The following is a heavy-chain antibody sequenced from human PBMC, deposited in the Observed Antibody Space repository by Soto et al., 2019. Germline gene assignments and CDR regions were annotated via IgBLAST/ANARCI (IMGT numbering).Heavy chain of an antibody. CDR2: IYSGGST. J-gene: IGHJ6*02. V-gene: IGHV3-66*01. CDR3: ARDLVFYDRSGYYHNYYYYGLDV. Sequence: PGGSLRLSCAASGFTVSTKYMSWVRQAPGKGLEWVSVIYSGGSTFYADSVRGRFTISRDNVKNSLYLQMNSLRDEDTAVYYCARDLVFYDRSGYYHNYYYYGLDVWGQGTTVTVSS. D-gene: IGHD3-22*01. CDR1: GFTVSTKY.